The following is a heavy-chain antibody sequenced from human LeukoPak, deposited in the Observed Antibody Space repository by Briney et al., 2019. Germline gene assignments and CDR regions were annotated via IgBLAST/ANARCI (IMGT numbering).Heavy chain of an antibody. CDR1: GGSIGSFY. CDR3: ARGGVLLGIDY. CDR2: VYSSGNT. V-gene: IGHV4-59*01. D-gene: IGHD2-8*02. J-gene: IGHJ4*02. Sequence: SETLSLTCTVSGGSIGSFYWNWIRQPPGKGLEWIGYVYSSGNTNYSPSLKSRVIISVDTSKNQFSLRLSSVTAADTAVYYCARGGVLLGIDYWGQGTLVTVSS.